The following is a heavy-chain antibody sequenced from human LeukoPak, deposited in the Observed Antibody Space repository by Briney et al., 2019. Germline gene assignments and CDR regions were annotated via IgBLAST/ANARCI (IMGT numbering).Heavy chain of an antibody. CDR1: GFTFSNYG. D-gene: IGHD3-22*01. J-gene: IGHJ3*02. CDR3: ARGHSSGNSYDAFDM. V-gene: IGHV3-21*04. CDR2: TDTSGNYI. Sequence: GGSLRLSCEASGFTFSNYGMNWVRQAPGKGLEWVSFTDTSGNYIYCGDSVKGRFTISRDHAKNTMDLQLNSLRAEDTAVYFCARGHSSGNSYDAFDMWGLGTKVTVSS.